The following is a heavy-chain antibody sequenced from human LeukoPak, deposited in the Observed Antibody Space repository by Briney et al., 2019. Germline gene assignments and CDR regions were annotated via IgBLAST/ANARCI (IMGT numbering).Heavy chain of an antibody. CDR2: ISYDGSNK. CDR3: AKDRFYNVRIAVVSVFQH. D-gene: IGHD3-22*01. CDR1: GFTFSSYG. Sequence: PGRSLRLSCAASGFTFSSYGMHWVRQAPGKGLEWVAVISYDGSNKYYADSVKGRFTISRNNSTNTLYLQMNSLRAEDTAVYYCAKDRFYNVRIAVVSVFQHWGQGRLVTVSS. J-gene: IGHJ1*01. V-gene: IGHV3-30*18.